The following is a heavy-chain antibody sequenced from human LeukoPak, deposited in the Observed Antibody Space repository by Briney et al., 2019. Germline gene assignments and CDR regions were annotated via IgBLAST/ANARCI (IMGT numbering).Heavy chain of an antibody. V-gene: IGHV3-33*01. CDR2: IWCDGSNT. D-gene: IGHD2/OR15-2a*01. CDR1: GYTFSIYG. CDR3: ARAGIVNALDY. J-gene: IGHJ4*02. Sequence: PGMSLRLSCAASGYTFSIYGMNWVRQAPGKGLEWVAIIWCDGSNTYFAESVMGRFSISKDNFKNIVYLQMNSLKIEDTGVYYCARAGIVNALDYWGQGAQVTVSP.